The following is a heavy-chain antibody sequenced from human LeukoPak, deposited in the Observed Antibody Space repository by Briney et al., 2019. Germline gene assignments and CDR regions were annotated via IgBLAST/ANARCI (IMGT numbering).Heavy chain of an antibody. Sequence: GGSLRLSCAASGFTFSSYGMHWIRQAPGKGLEWVAFIRYDGSNKYYADSVKGRFTISRDNSKNTLYLQMNSLRAEDTAVYYCAKDLRVYCSSTSCYLFDYWGQGTLVTVSS. CDR3: AKDLRVYCSSTSCYLFDY. D-gene: IGHD2-2*01. V-gene: IGHV3-30*02. CDR2: IRYDGSNK. CDR1: GFTFSSYG. J-gene: IGHJ4*02.